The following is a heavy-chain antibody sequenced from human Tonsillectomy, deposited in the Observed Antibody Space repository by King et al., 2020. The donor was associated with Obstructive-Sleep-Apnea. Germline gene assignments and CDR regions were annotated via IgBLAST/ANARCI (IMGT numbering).Heavy chain of an antibody. Sequence: QLVQSGGGVVQPGRSLRLSCAASGFSFTTYAMNWVRQAPGKGLEWVAVISYDGSNKFYSDSVKGRFTISRDNSKNTLYLQMNSLRAEDTAVYYCARGPWFGDLXTXLEXDXWGLGXLXTVXS. D-gene: IGHD3-10*01. J-gene: IGHJ5*02. CDR3: ARGPWFGDLXTXLEXDX. CDR2: ISYDGSNK. CDR1: GFSFTTYA. V-gene: IGHV3-30*04.